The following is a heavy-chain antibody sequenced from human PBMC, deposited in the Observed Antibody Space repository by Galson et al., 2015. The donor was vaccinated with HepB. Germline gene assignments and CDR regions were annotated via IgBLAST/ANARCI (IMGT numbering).Heavy chain of an antibody. CDR2: ISSSGGRT. D-gene: IGHD1-7*01. J-gene: IGHJ4*02. V-gene: IGHV3-23*01. Sequence: SLRLSCAASGFTFSSYAMSWVRQAPGKGLECVSTISSSGGRTYYADSVKGRLTISRDNSKNTLYLQMNSLRAEDTAVYYCAKDSGDWNYQEMDYWGQGTLVTVSS. CDR3: AKDSGDWNYQEMDY. CDR1: GFTFSSYA.